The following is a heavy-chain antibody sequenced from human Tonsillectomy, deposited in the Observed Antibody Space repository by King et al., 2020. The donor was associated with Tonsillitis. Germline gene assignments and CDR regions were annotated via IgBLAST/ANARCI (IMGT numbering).Heavy chain of an antibody. V-gene: IGHV3-30*18. CDR2: ISYDGSNK. J-gene: IGHJ4*02. CDR3: AKGQHSGGYYIGDD. Sequence: VQLVESGGGVVQPGRSLRLSCAASGFTFSSYGMHWVRQAPGKGLEWVAVISYDGSNKYYADSVKGRFTISRDNSKNTLYLEMNSLRSEDTAVYSCAKGQHSGGYYIGDDWGQGTLVTVSS. CDR1: GFTFSSYG. D-gene: IGHD1-26*01.